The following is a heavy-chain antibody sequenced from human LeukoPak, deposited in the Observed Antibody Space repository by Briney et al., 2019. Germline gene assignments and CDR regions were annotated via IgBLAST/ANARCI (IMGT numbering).Heavy chain of an antibody. CDR3: ARVGPDTMVRGVIIRWDFDY. CDR2: INPSGGST. D-gene: IGHD3-10*01. J-gene: IGHJ4*02. CDR1: GYTFTSYY. Sequence: ASVKVSCKASGYTFTSYYMHWVRQAPGQGLEWMGIINPSGGSTSYAQRFQGRVTMTRDTSTSTVYMELSSLRSEDTAVYYCARVGPDTMVRGVIIRWDFDYWGQGTLVTVSS. V-gene: IGHV1-46*01.